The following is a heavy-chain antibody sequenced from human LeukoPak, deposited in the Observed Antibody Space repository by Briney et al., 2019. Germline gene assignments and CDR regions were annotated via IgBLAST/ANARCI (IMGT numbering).Heavy chain of an antibody. V-gene: IGHV3-7*01. CDR3: ATDPPYYGDPLDV. D-gene: IGHD4-17*01. Sequence: SGGSLRLSCVGSGFTFDTYWMTWFRQAPGKGLEWLANIKQDANEKYYVDSVRGRFTISRDNAKNSLYLQMNSLRTEDTAVYYCATDPPYYGDPLDVWGQGTTVTVSS. CDR2: IKQDANEK. CDR1: GFTFDTYW. J-gene: IGHJ3*01.